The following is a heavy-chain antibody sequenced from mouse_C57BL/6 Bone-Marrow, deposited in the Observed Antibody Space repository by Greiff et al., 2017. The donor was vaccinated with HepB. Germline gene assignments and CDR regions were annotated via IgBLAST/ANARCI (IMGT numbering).Heavy chain of an antibody. J-gene: IGHJ1*03. CDR2: ISDGGSYT. D-gene: IGHD1-1*01. Sequence: EVKLVESGGGLVKPGGSLKLSCVASGFTFSSYAMSWVRQTPEKRLEWVATISDGGSYTYYPDNVKGRFTISRDNAKNNLYLQMSQLKSEDTAMYYCARDAYYYGSSPYWYFDVWGTGTTVTVSS. CDR1: GFTFSSYA. CDR3: ARDAYYYGSSPYWYFDV. V-gene: IGHV5-4*01.